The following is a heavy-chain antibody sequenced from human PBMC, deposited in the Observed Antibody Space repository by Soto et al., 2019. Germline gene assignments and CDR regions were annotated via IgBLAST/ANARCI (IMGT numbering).Heavy chain of an antibody. Sequence: LKISCQASGYSFTAYWITWVRRMPGKGLEWMATIDPSDSYVDYSPSFRGHVTFSVDRSITTVYLQWNSLKASDSAMYFCTRRASSSFYHFDFWGQGALVTVSS. CDR3: TRRASSSFYHFDF. CDR2: IDPSDSYV. V-gene: IGHV5-10-1*01. CDR1: GYSFTAYW. J-gene: IGHJ4*02. D-gene: IGHD2-2*01.